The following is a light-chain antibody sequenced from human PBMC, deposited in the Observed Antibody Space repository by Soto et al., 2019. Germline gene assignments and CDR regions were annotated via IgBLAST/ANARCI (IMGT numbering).Light chain of an antibody. Sequence: QSVLTQPPSVSAPPGQKVTISCSGSSSNIGSNYLSWYQQLPGTAPKLLIYYNNKRPSGIPDRFSGSKSGTSATLGITGLQTGDEADYYCGTWDSSLSAGVFGGGTKLTVL. CDR2: YNN. CDR1: SSNIGSNY. V-gene: IGLV1-51*01. CDR3: GTWDSSLSAGV. J-gene: IGLJ2*01.